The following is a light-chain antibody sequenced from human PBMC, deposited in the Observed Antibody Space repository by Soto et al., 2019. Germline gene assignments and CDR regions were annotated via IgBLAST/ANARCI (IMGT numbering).Light chain of an antibody. CDR1: SSNIGAGYD. CDR3: QSYDSSLSISV. V-gene: IGLV1-40*01. J-gene: IGLJ2*01. Sequence: QSVLTQPPSVSGAPGQRVSISCTGTSSNIGAGYDVHWYQHLPGTAPKXLIFXDIXXXXGVPDRFSXSKSGTSXSLAITGXXXXXXXXXYCQSYDSSLSISVFGGGTKVTVL. CDR2: XDI.